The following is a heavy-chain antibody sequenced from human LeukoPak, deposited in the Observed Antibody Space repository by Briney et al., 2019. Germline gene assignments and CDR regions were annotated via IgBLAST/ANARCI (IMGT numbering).Heavy chain of an antibody. J-gene: IGHJ3*02. CDR1: GFTFSSYG. Sequence: GGSLRLSCAASGFTFSSYGMHWVRQAPGKGLEWVAFIRYDGSNKYYADSVKGRFTISRDNAKNTLYLQMNSLRAEDTAVYYCASESGSYLGAFDIWGQGTMVTVSS. CDR3: ASESGSYLGAFDI. D-gene: IGHD1-26*01. V-gene: IGHV3-30*02. CDR2: IRYDGSNK.